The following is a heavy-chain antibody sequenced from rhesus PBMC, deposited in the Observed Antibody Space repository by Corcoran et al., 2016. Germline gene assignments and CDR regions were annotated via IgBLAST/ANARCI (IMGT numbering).Heavy chain of an antibody. J-gene: IGHJ4*01. Sequence: QVQLQESGPGVVKPSETLSLTCAVSGYSISSGYGWGWIRQPPGKGLEWIGQIYGGSGSTYYNPSLKSRVTVSKNTSKNQFSLKLSSVTAADTAVYYCARDFSGYSSGWYYCDYWGQGVLVTVSS. CDR3: ARDFSGYSSGWYYCDY. CDR2: IYGGSGST. V-gene: IGHV4-127*01. D-gene: IGHD6-31*01. CDR1: GYSISSGYG.